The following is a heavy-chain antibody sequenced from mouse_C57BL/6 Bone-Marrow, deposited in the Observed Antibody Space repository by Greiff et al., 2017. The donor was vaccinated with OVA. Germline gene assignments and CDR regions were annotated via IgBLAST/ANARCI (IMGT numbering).Heavy chain of an antibody. Sequence: QVQLKESGPGLVQPSQSLSLTCTVSGFSLTSYGVHWVRQSPGKGLEWLGVIWRGGSTDYNAAFMSRLSITKDNSKSQVFFKMNSLQADDTAIYYCAKFITTVGRAMDYWGQGTSVTVSS. V-gene: IGHV2-5*01. CDR2: IWRGGST. J-gene: IGHJ4*01. D-gene: IGHD1-1*01. CDR1: GFSLTSYG. CDR3: AKFITTVGRAMDY.